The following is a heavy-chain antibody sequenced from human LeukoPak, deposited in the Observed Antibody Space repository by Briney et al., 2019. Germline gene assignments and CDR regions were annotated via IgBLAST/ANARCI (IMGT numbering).Heavy chain of an antibody. V-gene: IGHV1-18*01. D-gene: IGHD2-15*01. J-gene: IGHJ6*03. CDR1: GYTFTSYG. CDR3: ARAVVVAPVGYYYYTDV. CDR2: IGAYNGNT. Sequence: ASVKVSCKASGYTFTSYGISWVRQAPGQGLEWMGWIGAYNGNTNYAQKLQGRVTMTTDTSTSTAYMELRSLRSDDTAVYYCARAVVVAPVGYYYYTDVWGKGTTVTVSS.